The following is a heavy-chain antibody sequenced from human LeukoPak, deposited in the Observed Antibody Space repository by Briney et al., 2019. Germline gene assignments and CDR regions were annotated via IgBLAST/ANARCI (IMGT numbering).Heavy chain of an antibody. CDR2: MNPNSGNT. D-gene: IGHD3-9*01. CDR3: ARGLISGRCFDYDLIGS. J-gene: IGHJ5*02. Sequence: ASVKVSCKASGYTFTSYDINWVRQATGQGLEWMGWMNPNSGNTGYARKFQGRVTMTRNTSISTAYMELSSLRSEDTAVYFCARGLISGRCFDYDLIGSWGQGTLVTVSS. CDR1: GYTFTSYD. V-gene: IGHV1-8*01.